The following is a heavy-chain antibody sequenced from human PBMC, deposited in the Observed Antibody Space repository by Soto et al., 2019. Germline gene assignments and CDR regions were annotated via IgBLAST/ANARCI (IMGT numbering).Heavy chain of an antibody. D-gene: IGHD6-19*01. Sequence: QVQLVQSGAEVKKPGASVKVSCKASGYTFTSYYMHWVRQAPGQGLEWMGIINPSGGSTSYAQKFQGRDTMTRDTSTSTVYMELSSLRSEETAVYYCARVNSYCRGWFDFDYWGQGTLVTVSS. CDR1: GYTFTSYY. CDR2: INPSGGST. CDR3: ARVNSYCRGWFDFDY. J-gene: IGHJ4*02. V-gene: IGHV1-46*01.